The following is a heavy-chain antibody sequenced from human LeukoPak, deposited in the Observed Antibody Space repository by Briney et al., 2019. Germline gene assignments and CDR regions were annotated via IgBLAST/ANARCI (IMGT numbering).Heavy chain of an antibody. CDR3: AKDRTTVVPFDY. CDR2: ISGSGGST. J-gene: IGHJ4*02. Sequence: GGSLRLSCAASGFTFDDYAMHWVRQAPGKGLEWVSAISGSGGSTYYADSVKGRFTISRDNSKNTLYLQMNSLRAEDTAVYYCAKDRTTVVPFDYWGQGTLVTVSS. CDR1: GFTFDDYA. V-gene: IGHV3-23*01. D-gene: IGHD4-23*01.